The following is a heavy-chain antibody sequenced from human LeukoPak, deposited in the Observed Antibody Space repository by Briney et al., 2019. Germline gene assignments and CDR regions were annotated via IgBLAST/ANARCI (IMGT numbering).Heavy chain of an antibody. Sequence: SETLSLTCTVSGGSISSSSYYWGWIRQPPGKGLEWIGNIYYSGSTYYNPSLKSRVTISVDTSKNQFSLKLNSVTAADTAVYYCARLLYFDWPPYFDFWGQGTLDPVSS. J-gene: IGHJ4*02. CDR3: ARLLYFDWPPYFDF. D-gene: IGHD3-9*01. CDR2: IYYSGST. V-gene: IGHV4-39*01. CDR1: GGSISSSSYY.